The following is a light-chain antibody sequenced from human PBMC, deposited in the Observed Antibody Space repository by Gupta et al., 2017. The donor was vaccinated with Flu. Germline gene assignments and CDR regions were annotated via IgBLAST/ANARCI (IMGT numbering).Light chain of an antibody. CDR1: QRVSSN. CDR2: GAS. V-gene: IGKV3-15*01. Sequence: APLSVSPGERSTLSCRASQRVSSNLAWYQQKPGQAPRLLIYGASTRATGIPARFSGSGSGTEFTLTISSLQSEDFAVYYCQQYNSWPPWTFGQGTKVEIK. J-gene: IGKJ1*01. CDR3: QQYNSWPPWT.